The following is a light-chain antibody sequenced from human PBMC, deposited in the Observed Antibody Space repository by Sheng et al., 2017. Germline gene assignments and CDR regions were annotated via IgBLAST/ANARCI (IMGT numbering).Light chain of an antibody. CDR3: SSYAGSYTWV. V-gene: IGLV2-11*01. CDR1: SSDVGGYSH. Sequence: QSALTQPRSVSGSPGQSVTISCTGTSSDVGGYSHVSWYQQHPGKAPKSMIHDVTERPSGVPDRFSGSKHGNTASLTISGLQPEDEADYYCSSYAGSYTWVFGGGTQADRL. CDR2: DVT. J-gene: IGLJ3*02.